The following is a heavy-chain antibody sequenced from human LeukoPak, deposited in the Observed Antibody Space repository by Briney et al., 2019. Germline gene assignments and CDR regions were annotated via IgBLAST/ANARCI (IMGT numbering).Heavy chain of an antibody. CDR2: INPNSGGT. CDR1: GYTFTGYY. Sequence: ASVKVSCKASGYTFTGYYIRWVRQAPGQGLEWMGWINPNSGGTNYAQKFQGRVTMTRDTSISTVYMELSRPTSDDTAVYYCAKLRSGGPAAGNYWGQGTLVTVSS. D-gene: IGHD6-13*01. CDR3: AKLRSGGPAAGNY. V-gene: IGHV1-2*02. J-gene: IGHJ4*02.